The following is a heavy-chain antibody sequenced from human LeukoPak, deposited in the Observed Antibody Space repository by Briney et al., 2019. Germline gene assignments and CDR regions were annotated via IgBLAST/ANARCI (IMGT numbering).Heavy chain of an antibody. CDR1: GYTFTGYH. V-gene: IGHV1-2*02. D-gene: IGHD3-22*01. Sequence: ASVKVSCKASGYTFTGYHMHWVRQAPGQGPEWMGWINPNSGGTNYAQKFQGRVTMTRDTSISTAYMELSRLRSDDTAVYYCARDWYYYDSSGSDYYGMDVWGQGTTVTVSS. CDR3: ARDWYYYDSSGSDYYGMDV. J-gene: IGHJ6*02. CDR2: INPNSGGT.